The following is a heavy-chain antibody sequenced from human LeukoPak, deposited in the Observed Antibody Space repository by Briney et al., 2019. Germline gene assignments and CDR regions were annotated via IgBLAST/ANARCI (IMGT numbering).Heavy chain of an antibody. V-gene: IGHV3-7*03. CDR1: GFTFSSYW. CDR2: IKQDGSEK. D-gene: IGHD1-14*01. J-gene: IGHJ3*02. Sequence: RTGGSLRLSCAASGFTFSSYWMSWVRQAPGKGLEWVANIKQDGSEKYYVDSVKGRFTISRDNAKNSLYLQMNSLRAENTAVYSCARAAGIDAFDIWGQGTMVTVSS. CDR3: ARAAGIDAFDI.